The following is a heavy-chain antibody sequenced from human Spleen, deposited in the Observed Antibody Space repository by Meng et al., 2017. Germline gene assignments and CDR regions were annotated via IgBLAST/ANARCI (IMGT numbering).Heavy chain of an antibody. V-gene: IGHV1-2*06. Sequence: ASVKVSCKPSGYNFPDYYIHWVRRAPGQGLEWMGRINPKSGDTHYAQKFQGRVSMTGDTSISSAYVELSGLRSDDTAVYYCARDENISLGKLFGDYWGQGTQVTVSS. J-gene: IGHJ4*02. D-gene: IGHD2-21*01. CDR2: INPKSGDT. CDR3: ARDENISLGKLFGDY. CDR1: GYNFPDYY.